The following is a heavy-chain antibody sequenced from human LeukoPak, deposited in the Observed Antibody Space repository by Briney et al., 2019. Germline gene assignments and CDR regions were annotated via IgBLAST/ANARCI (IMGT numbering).Heavy chain of an antibody. Sequence: ASVKVSCKVSGYTLTELSMHWVRQAPGKGLEWMEGFDPEDGETIYAQKFQGRVTMTEDTSTDTAYMELSSLRSEDTAVYYCATDGGVVPAASIYYYYGMDVRGQGTTVTVSS. V-gene: IGHV1-24*01. CDR1: GYTLTELS. CDR3: ATDGGVVPAASIYYYYGMDV. D-gene: IGHD2-2*01. CDR2: FDPEDGET. J-gene: IGHJ6*02.